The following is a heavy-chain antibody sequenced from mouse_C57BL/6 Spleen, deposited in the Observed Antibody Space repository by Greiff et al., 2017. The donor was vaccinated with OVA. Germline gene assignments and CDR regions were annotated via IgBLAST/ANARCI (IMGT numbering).Heavy chain of an antibody. CDR2: IHPFDSVT. CDR3: AIDSSGYVGAMDY. Sequence: VQLQQSGAELVKPGASVKVSCKASGYTFTSYWMHWVKQRPGQGLAWIGRIHPFDSVTNYNPKFQGKAPLTVDKSSSTAYMQLSSLTSEDSAVYYCAIDSSGYVGAMDYWGQGTSVTVSS. D-gene: IGHD3-2*02. J-gene: IGHJ4*01. V-gene: IGHV1-74*01. CDR1: GYTFTSYW.